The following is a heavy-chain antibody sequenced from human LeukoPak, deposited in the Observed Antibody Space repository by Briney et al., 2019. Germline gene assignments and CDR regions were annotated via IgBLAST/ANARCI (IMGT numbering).Heavy chain of an antibody. CDR1: GFTFSSYW. Sequence: PGGSLRLSCAASGFTFSSYWMNWVRQAPGKGLVWVSRIASDGSSTTYADSVKGRFTISRDNSKNTLYLQMNSLRAEDTAVYYCAKGGYSAIDYWGQGTLVTVSS. V-gene: IGHV3-74*01. J-gene: IGHJ4*02. CDR2: IASDGSST. CDR3: AKGGYSAIDY. D-gene: IGHD3-22*01.